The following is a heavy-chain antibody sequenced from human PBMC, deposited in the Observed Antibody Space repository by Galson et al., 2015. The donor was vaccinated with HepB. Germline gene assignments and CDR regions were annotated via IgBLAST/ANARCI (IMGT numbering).Heavy chain of an antibody. CDR2: ISAYNGNT. CDR3: ARDSRLAVAGTMYYFDY. J-gene: IGHJ4*02. V-gene: IGHV1-18*01. D-gene: IGHD6-19*01. Sequence: SVKVSCKASGYTFTSYGISWVRQAPGQGLEWMGWISAYNGNTNYAQKLQGRVTMTTDTSTSTAYMELRSLRSDDTAVYYCARDSRLAVAGTMYYFDYWGQGTLVTVSS. CDR1: GYTFTSYG.